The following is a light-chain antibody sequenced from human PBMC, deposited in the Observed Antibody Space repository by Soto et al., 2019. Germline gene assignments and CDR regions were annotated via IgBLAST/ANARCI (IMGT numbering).Light chain of an antibody. CDR1: SSDVGSYNL. CDR2: DVS. J-gene: IGLJ2*01. Sequence: QSVLTQPASVSGSPGQSITISCTGTSSDVGSYNLVSWYQQHPGKAPKLMIYDVSRRPSGVSNRFSGSKSGNTASLTISGLQAEDEADYYCCSYGGSSNVVFGGGTKVTVL. CDR3: CSYGGSSNVV. V-gene: IGLV2-23*02.